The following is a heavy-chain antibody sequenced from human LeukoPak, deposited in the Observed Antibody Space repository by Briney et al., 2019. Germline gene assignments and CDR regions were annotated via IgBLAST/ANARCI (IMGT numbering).Heavy chain of an antibody. J-gene: IGHJ4*02. CDR2: IYYSGST. CDR3: ARGRGGVAGT. V-gene: IGHV4-39*07. Sequence: SETLPLTCTVSGGSISSSSYYWGWIRQPPGKGLEWIGSIYYSGSTYYNPSLKSRVTISVDTSKNQFSLKLSSVTAADTAVYYCARGRGGVAGTWGQGTLVTVSS. CDR1: GGSISSSSYY. D-gene: IGHD6-19*01.